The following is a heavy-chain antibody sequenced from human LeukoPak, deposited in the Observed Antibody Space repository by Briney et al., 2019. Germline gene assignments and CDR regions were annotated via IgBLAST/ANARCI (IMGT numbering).Heavy chain of an antibody. V-gene: IGHV3-30*07. D-gene: IGHD7-27*01. Sequence: GRFTISRDSSKNTLYLQMNSLRAEDTAVYYCASATGDNDAFDIWGQGTMVTVSP. CDR3: ASATGDNDAFDI. J-gene: IGHJ3*02.